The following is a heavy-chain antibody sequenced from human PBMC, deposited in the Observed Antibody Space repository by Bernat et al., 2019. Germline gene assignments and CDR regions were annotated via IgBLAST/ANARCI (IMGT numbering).Heavy chain of an antibody. D-gene: IGHD2-21*02. J-gene: IGHJ4*02. CDR2: ISSSSSYT. V-gene: IGHV3-11*06. Sequence: QVQLVESGGGLVKPGGSLRLSCAASGFTFSDYYMSWIRQAPGKGLEWVPYISSSSSYTNYADSVKGRFTISRDNAKNSLYLQMNSLRAEDTAVYYCARVGWGDQDRLLGRASVGARKSFDYWGQGTLVTVSS. CDR1: GFTFSDYY. CDR3: ARVGWGDQDRLLGRASVGARKSFDY.